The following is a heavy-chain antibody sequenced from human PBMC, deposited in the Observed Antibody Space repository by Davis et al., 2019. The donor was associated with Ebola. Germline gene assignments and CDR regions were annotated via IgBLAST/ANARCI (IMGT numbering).Heavy chain of an antibody. V-gene: IGHV4-59*12. CDR1: GRSTSSYY. CDR2: ISYSGST. Sequence: MPPQTLSLTCPVSGRSTSSYYWSWIRQPPGKGLEWIGYISYSGSTNYNPSLKTRVTISVDTSKNQFSLKLSSVTAADTAVYYCARESGSDAFDIWGQGTMVTVSS. CDR3: ARESGSDAFDI. J-gene: IGHJ3*02. D-gene: IGHD3-3*01.